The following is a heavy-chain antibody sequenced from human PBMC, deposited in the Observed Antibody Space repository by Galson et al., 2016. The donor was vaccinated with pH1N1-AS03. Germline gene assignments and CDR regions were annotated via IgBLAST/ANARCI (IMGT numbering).Heavy chain of an antibody. CDR3: ARGKDFWSGYPNDPFDL. D-gene: IGHD3-3*01. CDR2: ISQSGSYI. Sequence: SLRLSCAASGFIFNIYILDWVRQTPRKGLEWVASISQSGSYIYYADSVKGRFTISRDNAKNSLYLQMNSLRVEDTAIYYCARGKDFWSGYPNDPFDLWGQGTMVTVSS. J-gene: IGHJ3*01. CDR1: GFIFNIYI. V-gene: IGHV3-21*04.